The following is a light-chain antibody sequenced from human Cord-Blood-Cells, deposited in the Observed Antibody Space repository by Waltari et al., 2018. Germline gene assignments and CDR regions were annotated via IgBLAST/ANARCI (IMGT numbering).Light chain of an antibody. V-gene: IGLV2-23*02. Sequence: QSPLTQPASVSGSPGQSLTNPCTGTSSDVGSFNLLSRYQQHPGKAPKRMIYEVSKRPSGVSNRFSGSKSGNTASLTISGLHAEDEADYYCCSYAGSSTVFGGGTKLTVL. CDR3: CSYAGSSTV. CDR1: SSDVGSFNL. CDR2: EVS. J-gene: IGLJ2*01.